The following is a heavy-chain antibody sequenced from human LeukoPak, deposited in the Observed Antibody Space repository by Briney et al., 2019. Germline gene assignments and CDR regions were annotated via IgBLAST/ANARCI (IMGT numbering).Heavy chain of an antibody. CDR2: VNPNSGAT. V-gene: IGHV1-2*02. J-gene: IGHJ4*02. CDR1: GYTFTGYY. D-gene: IGHD3-10*01. CDR3: ARHSPSMVRGVTIDY. Sequence: ASVKVSCKASGYTFTGYYMHWVRQAPGQGLEWMGWVNPNSGATNYAQKFQGRVTMTRDTSISTAYLQWSSLKASDTAMYYCARHSPSMVRGVTIDYWGQGTLVTVSS.